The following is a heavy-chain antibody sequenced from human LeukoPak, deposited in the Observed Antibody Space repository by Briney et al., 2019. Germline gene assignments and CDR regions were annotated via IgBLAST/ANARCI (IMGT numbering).Heavy chain of an antibody. D-gene: IGHD4-17*01. Sequence: SETLSLTCTVSGDSISGYYWSWIRQPPGKGLEWIGYIYYTGSTNYNPSLKSRVTMSVDTSKNQFSLKLSSVTAADTAVYYCARRYGDHNLYYFNYWGQGTLVTVSS. CDR2: IYYTGST. V-gene: IGHV4-59*08. CDR1: GDSISGYY. J-gene: IGHJ4*02. CDR3: ARRYGDHNLYYFNY.